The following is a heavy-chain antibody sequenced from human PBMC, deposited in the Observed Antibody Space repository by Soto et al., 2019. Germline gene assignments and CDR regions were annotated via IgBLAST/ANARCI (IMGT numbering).Heavy chain of an antibody. CDR3: QKDSVARGTVSGYSPSSSYYCDG. CDR2: ISYYGSTK. CDR1: PITFISYG. J-gene: IGHJ4*02. Sequence: GVSLRRSCAPAPITFISYGMHWIRQAPGKGMEWAALISYYGSTKYSADSGKGRFTISRDNCKKPRYLQMNSLRSKDTAVYHWQKDSVARGTVSGYSPSSSYYCDGLGRGAMGAGSS. D-gene: IGHD6-19*01. V-gene: IGHV3-30*18.